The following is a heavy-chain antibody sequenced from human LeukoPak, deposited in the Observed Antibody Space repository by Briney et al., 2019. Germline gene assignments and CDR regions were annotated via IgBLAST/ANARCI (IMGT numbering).Heavy chain of an antibody. CDR3: AREGYDSIDYENLNFDY. CDR1: GGSISSGSYY. CDR2: IYTSGST. Sequence: PSQTLSLTCTVSGGSISSGSYYWSWIRQPAGKGLEWIGRIYTSGSTNYNPSLKSRVTISVDTSKNQFSLKLSSVTAADTAVYYCAREGYDSIDYENLNFDYWGQGTLVTVSS. D-gene: IGHD3-22*01. V-gene: IGHV4-61*02. J-gene: IGHJ4*02.